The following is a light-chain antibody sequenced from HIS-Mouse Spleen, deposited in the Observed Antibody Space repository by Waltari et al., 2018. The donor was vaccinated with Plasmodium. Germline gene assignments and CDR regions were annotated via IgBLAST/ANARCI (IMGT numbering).Light chain of an antibody. V-gene: IGKV2-28*01. CDR1: QSLLHSNGYNY. CDR2: LGS. J-gene: IGKJ4*02. CDR3: MQDLQTPLT. Sequence: DIVMTQSPLSLPVTPGEPASISCRSSQSLLHSNGYNYLDWYLQKPGQSPQLLIYLGSNRASGVPDRFSGSGSGTDFTLKISRGEAEDVGVYYCMQDLQTPLTFGGGTKVEIK.